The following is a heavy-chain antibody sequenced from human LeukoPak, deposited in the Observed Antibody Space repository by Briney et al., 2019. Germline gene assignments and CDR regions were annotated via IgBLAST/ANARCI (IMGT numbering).Heavy chain of an antibody. CDR2: ISSSSYTI. V-gene: IGHV3-48*01. CDR1: GFTFSSYS. J-gene: IGHJ4*02. D-gene: IGHD3-16*01. CDR3: ARGKGFWGVIVYIIDY. Sequence: GGSLRLSCAASGFTFSSYSMNWVRQAPGKGLEWVSYISSSSYTIYYADSVKGRFTISRDNAKNSLYLQMNSLRAEDTAVYYCARGKGFWGVIVYIIDYWGQGTLVTVSS.